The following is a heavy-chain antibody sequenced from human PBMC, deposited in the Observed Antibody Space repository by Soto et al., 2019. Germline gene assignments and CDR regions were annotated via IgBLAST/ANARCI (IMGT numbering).Heavy chain of an antibody. CDR1: GFTLSGRS. V-gene: IGHV3-74*01. CDR2: IDNAGTDS. D-gene: IGHD3-10*01. J-gene: IGHJ6*04. Sequence: EVQLVESGGGLVQPGGSLRLSCAASGFTLSGRSMHWVRQAPGKGLVWVSGIDNAGTDSTYADSMKGRFTSSRDNAKNMLYLQMNSLRVEDTAVYYCARGWFGPDVWGKVTTVTVSS. CDR3: ARGWFGPDV.